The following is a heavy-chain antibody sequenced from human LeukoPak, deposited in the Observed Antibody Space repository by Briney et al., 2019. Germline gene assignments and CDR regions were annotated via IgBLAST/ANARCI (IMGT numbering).Heavy chain of an antibody. CDR1: GYTFTSYG. J-gene: IGHJ6*03. V-gene: IGHV1-18*01. CDR2: ISAYNGNT. Sequence: ASVKVSCKASGYTFTSYGISWVRQAPGQGLEWMGWISAYNGNTNYAQKLQGRVTMTTDTSTSTAYMELRSLRSDDTAVYYCARATYSSSSYYYYYYMDVWGKGTTVTVSS. CDR3: ARATYSSSSYYYYYYMDV. D-gene: IGHD6-6*01.